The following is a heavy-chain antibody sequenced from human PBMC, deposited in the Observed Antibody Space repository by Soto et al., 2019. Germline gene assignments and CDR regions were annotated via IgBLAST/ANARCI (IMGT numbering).Heavy chain of an antibody. Sequence: GGSLRLSCAASGFTVSSNYMSWVRQAPGKGLEWVSVIYSGGSTYYAESVKGRFTISRDNSKNTLYLQMNSLRAEDTAVYYCARVSYSSSSKPRDYYYYYYMDVWGKGTTVTVSS. J-gene: IGHJ6*03. D-gene: IGHD6-6*01. CDR2: IYSGGST. V-gene: IGHV3-66*01. CDR1: GFTVSSNY. CDR3: ARVSYSSSSKPRDYYYYYYMDV.